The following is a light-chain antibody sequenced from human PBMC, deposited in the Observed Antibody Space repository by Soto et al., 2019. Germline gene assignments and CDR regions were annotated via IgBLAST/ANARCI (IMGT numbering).Light chain of an antibody. J-gene: IGKJ1*01. CDR2: KAS. CDR3: QQYNSYSPT. V-gene: IGKV1-5*03. Sequence: DIQMTQSPSTLSASVGDRDTITCRASQSISTWLAWYQQEPGKAPKLLIHKASSLQSGVPSRFSGSGSGTDFTLTISSLHPDDFATYYCQQYNSYSPTFGQGTKVDTK. CDR1: QSISTW.